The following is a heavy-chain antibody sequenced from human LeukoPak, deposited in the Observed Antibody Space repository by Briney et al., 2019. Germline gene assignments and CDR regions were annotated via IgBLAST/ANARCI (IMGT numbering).Heavy chain of an antibody. CDR3: ARTTGSHTAFDI. J-gene: IGHJ3*02. CDR2: FYYSGST. CDR1: GDSISSSNYY. Sequence: SETLSLTCTVSGDSISSSNYYWGWIRQPPGKGLEWIGSFYYSGSTYYNPSLKSRVTISADTSKNQFSLRLNSVTAADTAVFYCARTTGSHTAFDIWGQGTMVTVSS. V-gene: IGHV4-39*07. D-gene: IGHD1-26*01.